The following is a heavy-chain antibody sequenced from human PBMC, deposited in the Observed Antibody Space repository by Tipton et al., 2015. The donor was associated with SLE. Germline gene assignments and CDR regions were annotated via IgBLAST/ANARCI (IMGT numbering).Heavy chain of an antibody. CDR3: ARERYCSGASCYAPDY. CDR2: IHHNGFT. CDR1: GGSISSGSFS. J-gene: IGHJ4*02. Sequence: TLSLTCAVSGGSISSGSFSWSWIRQPPGKGLEWIGYIHHNGFTYNTPSLKSRVSISMDRSNNQFSLKLKSVTAADSAVYYCARERYCSGASCYAPDYWGQGTLVTVSS. V-gene: IGHV4-30-2*02. D-gene: IGHD2-2*01.